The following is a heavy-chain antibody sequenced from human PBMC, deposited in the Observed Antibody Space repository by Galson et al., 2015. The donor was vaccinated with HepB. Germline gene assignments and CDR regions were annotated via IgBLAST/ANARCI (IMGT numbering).Heavy chain of an antibody. D-gene: IGHD3-10*01. Sequence: SLRLSCAASGFTFSSYGMHWVRQAPGKGLEWVAFIRYDGSNKYYADSVKGRFTISRDNSKNTLYLQMNSLRAEDTAVYYCAKEEVYVVRGVTPYYFDYWGQGTLVTVSS. CDR2: IRYDGSNK. CDR3: AKEEVYVVRGVTPYYFDY. V-gene: IGHV3-30*02. J-gene: IGHJ4*02. CDR1: GFTFSSYG.